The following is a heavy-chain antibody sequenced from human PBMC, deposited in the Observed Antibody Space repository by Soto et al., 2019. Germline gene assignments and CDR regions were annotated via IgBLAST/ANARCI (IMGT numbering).Heavy chain of an antibody. CDR3: ARVFTPNIAAAGTFDY. CDR1: GGSISSSNW. D-gene: IGHD6-13*01. Sequence: QVQLQESGPGLVKPSGTLSLTCAVSGGSISSSNWWSWVRQPPGQGLEWIGEIYHSGSTNYNPSLKSRVTISVDKAKNQFSLKLSSVTAADTAVYYCARVFTPNIAAAGTFDYWGQGTLVTVSS. V-gene: IGHV4-4*02. J-gene: IGHJ4*02. CDR2: IYHSGST.